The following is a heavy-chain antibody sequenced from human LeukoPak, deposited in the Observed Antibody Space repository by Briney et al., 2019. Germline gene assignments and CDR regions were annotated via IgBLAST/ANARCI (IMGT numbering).Heavy chain of an antibody. Sequence: SETLSLTCTVSGVSISSYYWSWIRQPPGKGLEWMGYIYYSGSTSYNPSLKSRVTISVDTSKNQFSLKLSSVTAAYTAGYYCARDAISASGTFVFRGQGALVTVSS. CDR1: GVSISSYY. CDR3: ARDAISASGTFVF. J-gene: IGHJ4*02. D-gene: IGHD6-13*01. V-gene: IGHV4-59*01. CDR2: IYYSGST.